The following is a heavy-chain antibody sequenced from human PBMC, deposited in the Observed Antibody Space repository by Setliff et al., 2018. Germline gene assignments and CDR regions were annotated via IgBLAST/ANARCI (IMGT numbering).Heavy chain of an antibody. Sequence: ASVKVSCKASGYTFTGYYMHWVRQAPGQGLEWMGLINPTGGSTSYAQKFQGRVTMTRDTSTSTVFMELSSLRSEDTAVYYCARDHNDNYESSGYYYAGGYMDVWGKGTTVTVSS. J-gene: IGHJ6*03. CDR1: GYTFTGYY. CDR2: INPTGGST. V-gene: IGHV1-46*01. CDR3: ARDHNDNYESSGYYYAGGYMDV. D-gene: IGHD3-22*01.